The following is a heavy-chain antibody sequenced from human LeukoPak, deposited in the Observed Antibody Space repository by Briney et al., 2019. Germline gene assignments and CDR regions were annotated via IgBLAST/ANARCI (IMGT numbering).Heavy chain of an antibody. CDR3: ARVNRPIVGAIFRTRDYFDY. Sequence: ASVKVFCKASGYTFTGYYMHWVRQAPGQGLEWMGRINPNSGGTNYAQKFQGRVTMTRDTSISTAYMELSRLRSDDTAVYYCARVNRPIVGAIFRTRDYFDYWGQGTLVTVSS. CDR2: INPNSGGT. V-gene: IGHV1-2*06. D-gene: IGHD1-26*01. CDR1: GYTFTGYY. J-gene: IGHJ4*02.